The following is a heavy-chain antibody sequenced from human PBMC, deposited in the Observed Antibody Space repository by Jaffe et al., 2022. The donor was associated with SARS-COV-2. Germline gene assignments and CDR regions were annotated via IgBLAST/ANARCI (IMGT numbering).Heavy chain of an antibody. Sequence: QVQLVESGGGVVQPGRSLRLSCAASGFTFSSYGMHWVRQAPGKGLEWVAVISYDGSNKYYADSVKGRFTISRDNSKNTLYLQMNSLRAEDTAVYYCAKCTGYSSGWDPYYFDYWGQGTLVTVSS. CDR3: AKCTGYSSGWDPYYFDY. D-gene: IGHD6-19*01. CDR2: ISYDGSNK. CDR1: GFTFSSYG. J-gene: IGHJ4*02. V-gene: IGHV3-30*18.